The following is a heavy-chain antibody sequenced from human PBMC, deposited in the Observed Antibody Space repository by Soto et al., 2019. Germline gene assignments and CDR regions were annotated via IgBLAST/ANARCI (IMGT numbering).Heavy chain of an antibody. CDR3: ARLQLVQKVIDY. J-gene: IGHJ4*02. D-gene: IGHD1-1*01. V-gene: IGHV4-59*12. CDR2: IFYSGGT. CDR1: GDSISTYY. Sequence: SETLSLTCTVSGDSISTYYWSWIRQPPGKGLQWIGYIFYSGGTAYNPSLKSRVTISLDMSNKQISLKLSSVTTADTATYFRARLQLVQKVIDYWGQGTLVTVSS.